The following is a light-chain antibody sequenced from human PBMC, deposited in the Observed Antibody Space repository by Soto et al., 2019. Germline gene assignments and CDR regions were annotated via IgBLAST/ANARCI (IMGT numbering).Light chain of an antibody. Sequence: VRTQRDPGCERLRQKITISCSGSSSNIGNNAVNWYQQLPGKAPKLLIYYDDLLPSGVSDRFSGSKSGTSASLAISGLQSEDEADYYCAAWDDSLNGYVFGTGTKVTVL. CDR1: SSNIGNNA. CDR2: YDD. J-gene: IGLJ1*01. CDR3: AAWDDSLNGYV. V-gene: IGLV1-36*01.